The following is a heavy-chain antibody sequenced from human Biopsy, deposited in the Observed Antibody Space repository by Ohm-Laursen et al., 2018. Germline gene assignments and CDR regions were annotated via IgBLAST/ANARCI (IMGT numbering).Heavy chain of an antibody. Sequence: ASVKVSCKASGYTYPDYYVHWVRQAPGQGLEWMGWIKSNNGDTDYSQRFQGRVTLAWDRSTSTGYMEVSSLRSGDTALYYCATRGGDDFWSGHYSEIYYYYTLDVWGQGTTVTVSS. D-gene: IGHD3-3*01. CDR1: GYTYPDYY. CDR3: ATRGGDDFWSGHYSEIYYYYTLDV. V-gene: IGHV1-2*02. J-gene: IGHJ6*02. CDR2: IKSNNGDT.